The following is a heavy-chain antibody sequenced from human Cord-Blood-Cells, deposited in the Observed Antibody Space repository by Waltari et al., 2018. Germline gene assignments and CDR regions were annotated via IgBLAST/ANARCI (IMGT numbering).Heavy chain of an antibody. V-gene: IGHV1-46*01. CDR2: NNPCGGST. Sequence: QVQLVQSGAEVKKPGASVKVSCKASGYTFTSYYMHWVRQAPGQGLEWMGINNPCGGSTCYAQKFEGRVTMTRDTSTSTVYMELSSLRSDDTAVYYCATPRYYGSGSYFDYWGQGTLVTVSS. J-gene: IGHJ4*02. CDR3: ATPRYYGSGSYFDY. CDR1: GYTFTSYY. D-gene: IGHD3-10*01.